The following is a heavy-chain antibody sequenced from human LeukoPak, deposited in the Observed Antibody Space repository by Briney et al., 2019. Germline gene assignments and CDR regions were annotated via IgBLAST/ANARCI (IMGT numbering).Heavy chain of an antibody. J-gene: IGHJ4*02. CDR3: ASGLGHDY. CDR2: INPSSGGT. CDR1: GYSLNAYY. V-gene: IGHV1-2*02. D-gene: IGHD3-16*01. Sequence: ASVKVSCKASGYSLNAYYMHWVRQAPGQGLEWMGWINPSSGGTKYAQKFQGRVTMARDTSISTTYMELSRLTSDDTAVYYCASGLGHDYWGQGTLVTVSS.